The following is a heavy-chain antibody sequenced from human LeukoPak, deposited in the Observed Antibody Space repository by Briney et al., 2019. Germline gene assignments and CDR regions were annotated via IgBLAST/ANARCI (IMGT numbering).Heavy chain of an antibody. CDR2: IRNDGTTT. Sequence: GRSLRLSCAASGFTFSSYGMHWVRQTPGKGLVWVSSIRNDGTTTNYADSVKGRFTISRDNAKNTLYLQMNSLRAEDTAVYYCVRLYKIEGADLWGRGTLVTVSS. V-gene: IGHV3-74*01. CDR3: VRLYKIEGADL. D-gene: IGHD1-14*01. CDR1: GFTFSSYG. J-gene: IGHJ2*01.